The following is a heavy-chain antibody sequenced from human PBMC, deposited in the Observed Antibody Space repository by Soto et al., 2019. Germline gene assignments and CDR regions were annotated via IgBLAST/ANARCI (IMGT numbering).Heavy chain of an antibody. CDR1: GYTFTNYG. J-gene: IGHJ6*02. CDR3: ARVEGGSGSSYGMDV. Sequence: ASLKVSCKAPGYTFTNYGFSWVRQAPGQGLEWMGIINPSDGSTSYAQNFQGRVTMTRDTSTSTVYMELSSLRSEDTAVYYCARVEGGSGSSYGMDVWGQGTTVTVSS. V-gene: IGHV1-46*03. CDR2: INPSDGST. D-gene: IGHD3-10*01.